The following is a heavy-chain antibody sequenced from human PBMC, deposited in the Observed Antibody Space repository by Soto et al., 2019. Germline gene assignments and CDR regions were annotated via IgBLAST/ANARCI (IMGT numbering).Heavy chain of an antibody. CDR2: IIPLFGTT. CDR1: GGSISNYG. V-gene: IGHV1-69*06. D-gene: IGHD7-27*01. J-gene: IGHJ4*02. Sequence: QVQLVQSGAEMKKPESSVNVSCKASGGSISNYGVSWVRQAPGQGLEWMGLIIPLFGTTSYAQKFQSRVTITADKSTSTAYMELTSLRFEDTAVYYCARDRSTGGFDYWGQGTLVIVSS. CDR3: ARDRSTGGFDY.